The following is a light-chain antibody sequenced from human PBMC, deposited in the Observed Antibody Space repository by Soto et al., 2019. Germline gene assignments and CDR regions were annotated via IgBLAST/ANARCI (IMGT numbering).Light chain of an antibody. CDR3: SSYAGSSNV. CDR1: SSDVGGYNY. J-gene: IGLJ1*01. Sequence: QAVVTQPPSASGSPGQSVAISCTGTSSDVGGYNYASWYQQHPGKAPKLMIYEVNKRPSGVPDRFSGSKSGNTASLTVSGLQAEDEADYYCSSYAGSSNVFGTGTKLTVL. V-gene: IGLV2-8*01. CDR2: EVN.